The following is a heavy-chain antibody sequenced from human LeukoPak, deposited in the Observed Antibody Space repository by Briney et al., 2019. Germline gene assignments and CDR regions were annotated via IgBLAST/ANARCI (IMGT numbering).Heavy chain of an antibody. J-gene: IGHJ4*02. Sequence: GGSLRLSCTVSGFTVSSNSMSWVRQAPGKGLEWVSFIYTTGNTHNSDSVKGRFTISRDNAKNTLYLQMNSLRAEDTAVYYCARAYCSSTSCYRTFDYWGQGTLVTVSS. CDR1: GFTVSSNS. CDR3: ARAYCSSTSCYRTFDY. V-gene: IGHV3-53*01. D-gene: IGHD2-2*02. CDR2: IYTTGNT.